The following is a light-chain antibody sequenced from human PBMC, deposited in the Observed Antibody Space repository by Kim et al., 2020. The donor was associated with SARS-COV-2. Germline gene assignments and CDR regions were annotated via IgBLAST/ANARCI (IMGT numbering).Light chain of an antibody. CDR2: QDN. V-gene: IGLV3-1*01. CDR1: KLGDKY. CDR3: QAWDSSTAV. Sequence: SVSPGQTDSITCSGDKLGDKYACWYQQKPGQSPVLVIYQDNKRPSGIPERFSGSNSGNTATLTISGTQAMDEADYYCQAWDSSTAVFGGGTQLTVL. J-gene: IGLJ2*01.